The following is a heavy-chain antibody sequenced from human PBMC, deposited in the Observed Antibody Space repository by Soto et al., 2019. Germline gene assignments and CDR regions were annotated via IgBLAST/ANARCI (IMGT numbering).Heavy chain of an antibody. J-gene: IGHJ6*02. V-gene: IGHV4-59*13. Sequence: SETRSLTCTLSGVSISSYYLSWMRQPTGKGLEWIGYMYYNGSTNXNPSLKSRVTVSAETAKNKLARKLSSVTVADTAVYYCAARRRRGMDVWRQGSTDTVSS. CDR1: GVSISSYY. CDR3: AARRRRGMDV. D-gene: IGHD3-10*01. CDR2: MYYNGST.